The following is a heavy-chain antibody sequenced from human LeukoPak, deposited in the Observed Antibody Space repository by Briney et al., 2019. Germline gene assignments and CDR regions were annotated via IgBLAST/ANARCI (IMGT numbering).Heavy chain of an antibody. J-gene: IGHJ4*02. CDR3: ARDLGRHRYSPEFDY. Sequence: GGSLRLSCAASGFSFNTYSMNWVRQAPGKGLEWVSSISSDSSSIYYADSVEGRFTISRDNAKNSLYLQMNSLRVEDTAVYYCARDLGRHRYSPEFDYWGQGTLVTVSS. CDR1: GFSFNTYS. CDR2: ISSDSSSI. V-gene: IGHV3-21*01. D-gene: IGHD6-13*01.